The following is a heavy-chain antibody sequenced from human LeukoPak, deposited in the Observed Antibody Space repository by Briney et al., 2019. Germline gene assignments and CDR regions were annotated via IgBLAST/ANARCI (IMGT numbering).Heavy chain of an antibody. Sequence: SGESLKISCKGSGYTFSSYWIGWVRQMPGKGLEWMGIIYPGDSDTRYSPSLQGQVTISVDTSIGTAYLQWSSLKASDTAIYYCARQNDFRLDYWGQGTLVTVSS. J-gene: IGHJ4*02. CDR3: ARQNDFRLDY. CDR1: GYTFSSYW. V-gene: IGHV5-51*01. CDR2: IYPGDSDT. D-gene: IGHD3-3*01.